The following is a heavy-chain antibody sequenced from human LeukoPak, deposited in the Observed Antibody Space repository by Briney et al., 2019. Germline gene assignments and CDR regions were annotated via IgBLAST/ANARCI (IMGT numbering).Heavy chain of an antibody. CDR2: ISSSSSYI. V-gene: IGHV3-21*01. J-gene: IGHJ4*02. D-gene: IGHD2-15*01. Sequence: GGSLRLSCAASGFTFSSYSMNWVRQAPGKGLEWVSSISSSSSYIYYADSVKGRFTISRDNAKNSLYLQMNSLRAEVTAVYYCARGGGVGTVDYWGQGTLVTVSS. CDR3: ARGGGVGTVDY. CDR1: GFTFSSYS.